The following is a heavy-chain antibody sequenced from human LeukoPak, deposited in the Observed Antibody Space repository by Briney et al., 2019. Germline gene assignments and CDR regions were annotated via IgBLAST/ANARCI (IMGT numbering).Heavy chain of an antibody. J-gene: IGHJ4*02. CDR2: INPSGGST. Sequence: ASVKVSCKASGYTFTSYDINWVRQATGQGLEWMGIINPSGGSTSYAQKFQGRVTMTRDTSTSTVYMELSSLRSEDTAVYYCARELTTVLDYWGQGTLVTVSS. V-gene: IGHV1-46*01. CDR1: GYTFTSYD. CDR3: ARELTTVLDY. D-gene: IGHD1-14*01.